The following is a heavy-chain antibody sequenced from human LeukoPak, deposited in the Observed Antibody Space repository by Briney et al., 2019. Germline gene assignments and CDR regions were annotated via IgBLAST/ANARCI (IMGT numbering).Heavy chain of an antibody. V-gene: IGHV3-23*01. Sequence: GGSLRLSCAASGFTFSTYAMSWVRQAPGKGLEWVSTISRSGGSTYYADSVKGRFTISRDNAKNSLYLQMNSLRAEDTAVYYCARLRETPVFGVVTKSTSYFDYWGQGTLVTVSS. CDR1: GFTFSTYA. CDR3: ARLRETPVFGVVTKSTSYFDY. CDR2: ISRSGGST. D-gene: IGHD3-3*01. J-gene: IGHJ4*02.